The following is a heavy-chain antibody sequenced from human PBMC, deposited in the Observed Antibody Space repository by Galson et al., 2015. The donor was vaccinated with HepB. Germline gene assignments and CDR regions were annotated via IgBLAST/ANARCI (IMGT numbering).Heavy chain of an antibody. D-gene: IGHD6-19*01. V-gene: IGHV3-30*03. CDR2: ISNDGTNR. CDR3: AREEYGNGWYGSALGNWFDP. J-gene: IGHJ5*02. Sequence: SLRLSCAASGFTFSAYSIHWVRQAPGKGLEWVALISNDGTNRHYADSVKGRFTISRANSKNTVYLQMNSLRIEDTAVYFCAREEYGNGWYGSALGNWFDPWGQGTVVTVSS. CDR1: GFTFSAYS.